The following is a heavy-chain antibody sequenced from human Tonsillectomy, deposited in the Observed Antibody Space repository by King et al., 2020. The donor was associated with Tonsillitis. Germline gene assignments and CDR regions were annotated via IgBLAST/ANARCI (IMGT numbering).Heavy chain of an antibody. V-gene: IGHV3-15*01. CDR2: IKSKIDGETT. D-gene: IGHD2-2*01. CDR3: TTDCGRTSGVVGAWFEP. CDR1: GFTFSYAW. Sequence: VQLVESGGGLVKPGGSLRLSCAASGFTFSYAWMSWVRQAPWKGLEWVGRIKSKIDGETTDYAAPVKGRFTISRDDSKNTLFLQMNSLKAEDTAVYYCTTDCGRTSGVVGAWFEPWGQGPRVTV. J-gene: IGHJ5*02.